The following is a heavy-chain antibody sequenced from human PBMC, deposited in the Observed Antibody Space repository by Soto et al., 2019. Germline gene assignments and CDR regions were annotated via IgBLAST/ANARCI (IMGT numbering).Heavy chain of an antibody. CDR2: VKGKLSGGTI. CDR1: GLTFTDAW. Sequence: PGGSLRLSCTVSGLTFTDAWLNWVRQAPGKGLEWVRRVKGKLSGGTIDYAAPVKGRFTLSRDDSQRTLDLHMSSLKTDDTAVYYCVWESKFYSNWRWGKGALVTVSS. J-gene: IGHJ4*02. V-gene: IGHV3-15*07. CDR3: VWESKFYSNWR. D-gene: IGHD1-26*01.